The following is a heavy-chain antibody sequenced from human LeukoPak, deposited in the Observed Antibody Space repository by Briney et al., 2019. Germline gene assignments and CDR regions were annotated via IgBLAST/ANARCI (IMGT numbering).Heavy chain of an antibody. J-gene: IGHJ5*02. CDR3: ARTKYCTNGVCYEARSLRWFDP. CDR2: ISAYNGNT. V-gene: IGHV1-18*01. CDR1: GYTFTSYG. Sequence: ASVNVSCKASGYTFTSYGISWVRQAPGQGLEWMGWISAYNGNTNYAQKLQGRVTMTTDTSTSTAYMELRSLRSDDTAVYYCARTKYCTNGVCYEARSLRWFDPWGQGTLVTVSS. D-gene: IGHD2-8*01.